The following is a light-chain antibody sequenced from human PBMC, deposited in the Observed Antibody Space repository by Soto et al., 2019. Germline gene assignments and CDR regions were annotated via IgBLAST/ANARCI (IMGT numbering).Light chain of an antibody. CDR2: DAS. V-gene: IGKV1-5*01. J-gene: IGKJ5*01. Sequence: DIQMTQSRSTLSASVGDRVTITCGASQSISSWLAWYQQKPGKAPKLLIYDASSLESGVPSRFSGSGSGTEFTLTISSLQPDDFATYYCQQYNSYPITFGQGTRLEIK. CDR3: QQYNSYPIT. CDR1: QSISSW.